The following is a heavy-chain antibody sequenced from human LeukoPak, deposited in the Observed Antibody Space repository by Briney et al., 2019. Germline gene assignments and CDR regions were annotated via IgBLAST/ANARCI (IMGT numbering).Heavy chain of an antibody. CDR3: ARNIVVVPAAIMGHYYYGMDV. V-gene: IGHV1-2*02. J-gene: IGHJ6*02. Sequence: ASVKVSCKASGYTFTGYYMHWVRQAPGQGLEWMGWINPNSGGTNYAQKFQGRVTMTRDTSISTAYMELSSLRSEDTAVYYCARNIVVVPAAIMGHYYYGMDVWGQGTTVTVSS. D-gene: IGHD2-2*02. CDR2: INPNSGGT. CDR1: GYTFTGYY.